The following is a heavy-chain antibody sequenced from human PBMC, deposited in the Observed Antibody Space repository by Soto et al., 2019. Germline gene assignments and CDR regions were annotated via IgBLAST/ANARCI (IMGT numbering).Heavy chain of an antibody. V-gene: IGHV1-18*04. CDR2: ISAYNGNT. CDR1: GYTFTSYC. D-gene: IGHD2-15*01. J-gene: IGHJ6*02. Sequence: ASVKVSCKASGYTFTSYCISWVRQAPGQGLEWMGWISAYNGNTNYAQKLQGRVTMTTDTSTSTAYMELRSLRSDDTAVYYCARGSVVQDAYYYYYGMDVWGQGTTVTVSS. CDR3: ARGSVVQDAYYYYYGMDV.